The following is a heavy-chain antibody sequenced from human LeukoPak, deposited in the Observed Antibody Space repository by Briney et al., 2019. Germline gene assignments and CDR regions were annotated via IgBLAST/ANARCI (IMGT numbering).Heavy chain of an antibody. CDR2: IYTSGST. CDR1: GGSINSGNYY. V-gene: IGHV4-61*02. D-gene: IGHD3-9*01. J-gene: IGHJ3*02. CDR3: AREPRDYDILTGCLRVAFDI. Sequence: SQTLSLTCTVSGGSINSGNYYWSWIRQPAGKGLEWIGRIYTSGSTNYNPSLKSRVTISVDTSKNQFSLKLSSVTAADTAVYYCAREPRDYDILTGCLRVAFDIWGQGTMVTVSS.